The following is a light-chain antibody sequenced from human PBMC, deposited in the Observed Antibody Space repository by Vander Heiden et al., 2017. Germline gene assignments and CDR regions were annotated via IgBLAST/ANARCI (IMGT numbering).Light chain of an antibody. Sequence: IGRTPSQLSLPATPREPAFISCRSSQSLLHSNGYNYLDGYLQRPGQSTQLVMYVGLNRASGVPRRFSGSVTVTDLTLKITRVDVEEVGVYNSMQALQTPVTFGQGTKVEIK. CDR1: QSLLHSNGYNY. CDR2: VGL. J-gene: IGKJ1*01. V-gene: IGKV2-28*01. CDR3: MQALQTPVT.